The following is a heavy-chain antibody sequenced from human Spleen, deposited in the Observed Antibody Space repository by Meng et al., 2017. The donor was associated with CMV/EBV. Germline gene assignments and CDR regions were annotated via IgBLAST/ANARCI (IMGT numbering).Heavy chain of an antibody. D-gene: IGHD6-6*01. Sequence: SETLSLTCAFSGGSVNNYYWSWIRQPPGRGLEWIGEINHSGSTNYNPSLKSRVTISVDTSKNQFSLKLSSVTAADTAVYYCARLSVSNYVDYWGQGTLVTVSS. CDR1: GGSVNNYY. CDR2: INHSGST. CDR3: ARLSVSNYVDY. J-gene: IGHJ4*02. V-gene: IGHV4-34*01.